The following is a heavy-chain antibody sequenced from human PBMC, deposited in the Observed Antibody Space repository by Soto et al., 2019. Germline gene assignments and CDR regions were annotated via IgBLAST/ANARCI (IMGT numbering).Heavy chain of an antibody. CDR3: ARGRKAAAGKRGLHFPFDY. J-gene: IGHJ4*02. CDR2: FNHSGST. D-gene: IGHD6-13*01. V-gene: IGHV4-34*01. Sequence: PSETLSLTCAVYGGSFSVYYWNWIRQPPEKGLEWIGEFNHSGSTNYNPSLKSRVTISVDTSKNQFSLKLSSVTAADTSVYYCARGRKAAAGKRGLHFPFDYWGLGTLVTVSS. CDR1: GGSFSVYY.